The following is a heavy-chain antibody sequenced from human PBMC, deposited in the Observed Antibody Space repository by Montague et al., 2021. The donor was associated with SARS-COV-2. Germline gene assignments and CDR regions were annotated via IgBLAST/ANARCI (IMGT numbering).Heavy chain of an antibody. CDR1: GFSLSTSGMR. CDR3: ARILVAAAGSPFDP. Sequence: PALVKPTQTLTLTCTFSGFSLSTSGMRVSWIRQPPGKALEWLARIDWDDDKYYSTSLKTRLTISKDTSKNQVVLTMTNMDPVDTATYSCARILVAAAGSPFDPWGQGTLVTVSS. D-gene: IGHD6-13*01. J-gene: IGHJ5*02. CDR2: IDWDDDK. V-gene: IGHV2-70*04.